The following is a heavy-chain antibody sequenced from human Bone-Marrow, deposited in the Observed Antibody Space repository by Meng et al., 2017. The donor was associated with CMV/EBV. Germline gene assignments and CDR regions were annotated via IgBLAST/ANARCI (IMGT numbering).Heavy chain of an antibody. J-gene: IGHJ6*02. CDR2: IYYSGST. CDR3: ARGQGLEGYDFWSGSPRYGMDV. D-gene: IGHD3-3*01. Sequence: SETLSLTCTVSGGSISSSSYYWGWIRQPPGKGLEWIGSIYYSGSTYYNPSLKSRVTISVDTSKNQFSLKLSSVTAADTAVYYCARGQGLEGYDFWSGSPRYGMDVWGQGTTVTVSS. V-gene: IGHV4-39*07. CDR1: GGSISSSSYY.